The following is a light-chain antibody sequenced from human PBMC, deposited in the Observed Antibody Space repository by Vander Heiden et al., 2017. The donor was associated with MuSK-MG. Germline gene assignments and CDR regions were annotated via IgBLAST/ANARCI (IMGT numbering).Light chain of an antibody. CDR1: QRIGSS. V-gene: IGKV1-39*01. CDR2: GAS. Sequence: EIQMTQSPSSLSASVGDKVTITCRASQRIGSSLNWYQQKPGKAHNLLIYGASTFQSGVQLRFSGGGSGTDFTLTISSLQAEDFATYYCQQSYDTITFGPGTRLDIK. J-gene: IGKJ5*01. CDR3: QQSYDTIT.